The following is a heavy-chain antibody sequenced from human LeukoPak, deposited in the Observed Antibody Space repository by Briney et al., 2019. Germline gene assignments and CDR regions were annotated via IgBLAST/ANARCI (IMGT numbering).Heavy chain of an antibody. V-gene: IGHV4-34*01. CDR1: GGSFSDYL. CDR2: INQGGRT. D-gene: IGHD3-10*01. J-gene: IGHJ6*03. CDR3: ARGKRVWFGELMTSFSYFYIDV. Sequence: PSETLSLTCAVNGGSFSDYLWTWIRQSPGKGLEWIGEINQGGRTNFNPSLKSRVTISADRSNYHFSLTLRSVTAADTAVYYCARGKRVWFGELMTSFSYFYIDVWGRGTTVIVSS.